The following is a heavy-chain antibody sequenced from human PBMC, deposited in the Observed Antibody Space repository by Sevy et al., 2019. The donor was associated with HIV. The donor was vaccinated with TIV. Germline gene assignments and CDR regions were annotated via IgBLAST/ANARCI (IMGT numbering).Heavy chain of an antibody. V-gene: IGHV3-30-3*01. D-gene: IGHD4-17*01. Sequence: GGSLRLSCAASGFTFSSYAMHWVRQAPGKGLEWLAVISYDGSNKYYADSVKGRFTISRDNSKNTLYLQMNSLRAYGTAVYYCARASSVYGGNPYYYYYGIDVWGQGTTVTVSS. J-gene: IGHJ6*02. CDR2: ISYDGSNK. CDR3: ARASSVYGGNPYYYYYGIDV. CDR1: GFTFSSYA.